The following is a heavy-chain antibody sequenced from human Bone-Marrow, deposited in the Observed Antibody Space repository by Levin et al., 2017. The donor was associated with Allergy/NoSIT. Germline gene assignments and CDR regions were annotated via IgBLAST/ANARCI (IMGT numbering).Heavy chain of an antibody. CDR2: IIPIFGTT. CDR3: ARGRTVARPGYYYSYFMDV. CDR1: GGTFSSYA. V-gene: IGHV1-69*13. Sequence: AASVKVSCKASGGTFSSYAISWVRLAPGQGLEWMGGIIPIFGTTNYTQKFQGRVTITADESTTTAYMELSSLRSEDTATYYCARGRTVARPGYYYSYFMDVWGKGTTVIVSS. D-gene: IGHD6-6*01. J-gene: IGHJ6*03.